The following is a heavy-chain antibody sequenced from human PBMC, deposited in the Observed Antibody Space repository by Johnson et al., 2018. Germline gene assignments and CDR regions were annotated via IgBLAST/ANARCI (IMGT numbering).Heavy chain of an antibody. CDR3: AKHADGSGYFDR. CDR2: ISWDGISM. Sequence: VQLVQSGGAVVHPGGSLRLSCTASDSTFDEYMMHWVRQAPGKALEWVSLISWDGISMFYSDSVRGRFVISRDNRKNSLYLQMNSLTTEDTAFYYCAKHADGSGYFDRWGQGALVTVSS. J-gene: IGHJ4*02. V-gene: IGHV3-43*01. D-gene: IGHD1-1*01. CDR1: DSTFDEYM.